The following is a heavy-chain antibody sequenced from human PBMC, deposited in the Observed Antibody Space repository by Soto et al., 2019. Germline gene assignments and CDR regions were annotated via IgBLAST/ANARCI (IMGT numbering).Heavy chain of an antibody. CDR3: ARNNYFGGSYRRSHFDS. Sequence: ASVKVSCKASGYTFTSYGISWVRQAPGQGLEWMGWISAYNGKTNYAQKLQGRVTMTTDTSTSAAYMELRSLRSDDTAVYYCARNNYFGGSYRRSHFDSGGRDPRAPVS. CDR1: GYTFTSYG. D-gene: IGHD3-16*02. J-gene: IGHJ4*02. V-gene: IGHV1-18*04. CDR2: ISAYNGKT.